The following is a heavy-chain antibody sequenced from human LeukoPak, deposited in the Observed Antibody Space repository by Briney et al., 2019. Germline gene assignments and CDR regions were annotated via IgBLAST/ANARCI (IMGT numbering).Heavy chain of an antibody. D-gene: IGHD2-2*01. V-gene: IGHV3-48*04. CDR1: GFTFSSYS. J-gene: IGHJ6*02. CDR2: ISSSSSSI. Sequence: GGSLRLSCAASGFTFSSYSMNWVRQAPGKGLEWVSYISSSSSSICYTDSVKGRFTISRDNAKNSLYLQMNSLRAEDTGVYYCARIWVAVLPADGMDVWGLGTTVTVSS. CDR3: ARIWVAVLPADGMDV.